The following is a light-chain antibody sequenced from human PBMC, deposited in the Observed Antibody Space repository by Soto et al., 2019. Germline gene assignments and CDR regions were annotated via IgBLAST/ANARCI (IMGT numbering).Light chain of an antibody. CDR3: QQSDKTPLT. V-gene: IGKV1-39*01. CDR2: GTS. J-gene: IGKJ4*01. CDR1: QPIRGAY. Sequence: DILLTQSPSSLSGFVGDTVIITCRASQPIRGAYVNWFQQQPGKAPKILIYGTSKLQPGVPSRFSGAGSGTEFALTITGLQPEDLATYYCQQSDKTPLTFGGGTKVDIK.